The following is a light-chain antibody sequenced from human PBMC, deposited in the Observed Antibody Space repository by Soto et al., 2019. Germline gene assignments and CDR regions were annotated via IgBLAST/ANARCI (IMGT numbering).Light chain of an antibody. Sequence: EIVRTQSPSILSVSPGDRATLSGGASQSINSNLAWYQQRPGQAPRLLISGASTRATGVPARFSGGGSGTDFTLTIRRLEPEDFAVYYCQQYGSSYPWTFGQGTKVDIK. J-gene: IGKJ1*01. CDR1: QSINSN. V-gene: IGKV3-20*01. CDR3: QQYGSSYPWT. CDR2: GAS.